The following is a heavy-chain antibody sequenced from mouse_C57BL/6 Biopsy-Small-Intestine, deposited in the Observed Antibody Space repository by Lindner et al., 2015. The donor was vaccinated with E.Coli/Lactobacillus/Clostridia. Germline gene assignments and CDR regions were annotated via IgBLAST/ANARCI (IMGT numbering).Heavy chain of an antibody. CDR1: GCTFTSYT. J-gene: IGHJ2*01. D-gene: IGHD2-1*01. Sequence: VQLQESGAELARPGASVKMSCKASGCTFTSYTMHWVKQRPGQGLEWIGYINPSSGYTKYNQKFKDKATLTADKSSSTAYMQLSSLTSEDSAVYYCARIYYGNYFDYWGQGTTLTVSS. CDR3: ARIYYGNYFDY. CDR2: INPSSGYT. V-gene: IGHV1-4*01.